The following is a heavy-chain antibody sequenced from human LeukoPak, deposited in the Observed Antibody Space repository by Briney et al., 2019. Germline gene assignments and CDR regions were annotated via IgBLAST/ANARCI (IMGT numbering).Heavy chain of an antibody. CDR2: ISWDGDTT. V-gene: IGHV3-43*01. D-gene: IGHD3-22*01. CDR1: GFTFDDYI. Sequence: GGSLRLSCAASGFTFDDYIMHWVRQAPGKGLEWVSLISWDGDTTYYADSVKGRFTISRDNSKNTLYLQMNSLRAEDTAVYYCARTYYYDSSGYHFDYWGQGTLVTVSS. J-gene: IGHJ4*02. CDR3: ARTYYYDSSGYHFDY.